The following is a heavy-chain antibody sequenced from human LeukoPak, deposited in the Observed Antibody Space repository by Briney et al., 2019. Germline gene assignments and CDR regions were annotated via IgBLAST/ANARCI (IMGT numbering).Heavy chain of an antibody. V-gene: IGHV3-23*01. J-gene: IGHJ4*02. Sequence: PGGSLRLSCAASGFTFSSYAMSWVRQAPGKGLEWVSAISGSGGSTYYADSVKGRFTTSRDNSKNTLYLQMNSLRAEDTAVYYCAKGDYYDSSGYPFDYSGQGTLVTVSS. CDR2: ISGSGGST. CDR3: AKGDYYDSSGYPFDY. CDR1: GFTFSSYA. D-gene: IGHD3-22*01.